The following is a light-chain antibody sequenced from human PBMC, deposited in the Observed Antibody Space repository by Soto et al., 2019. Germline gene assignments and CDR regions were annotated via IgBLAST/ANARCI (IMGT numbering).Light chain of an antibody. CDR1: QGIRND. CDR3: LQHNTYPLT. Sequence: DIQMTQYPSSLSASVGDRVTITCRASQGIRNDLSWYQQKPGKAPKRLIYTASSLQSGVPSRFSGSGSGTEFTLTISSLQPKDFATYYCLQHNTYPLTFGQGTKMEIK. V-gene: IGKV1-17*01. J-gene: IGKJ1*01. CDR2: TAS.